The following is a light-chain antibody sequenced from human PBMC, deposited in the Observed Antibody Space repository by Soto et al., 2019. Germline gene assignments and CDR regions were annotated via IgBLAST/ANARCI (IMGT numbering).Light chain of an antibody. CDR3: QQYSNWPIT. Sequence: FVFTQDPVSRHPSPGARATLYSRGSHSGGSNYLAWYQQKPGQAPRLLIYGASSRATGIADRFSGSGSGTKFTLTISSLQSEDFAVYYCQQYSNWPITFGQGTRLEIK. V-gene: IGKV3-20*01. J-gene: IGKJ5*01. CDR2: GAS. CDR1: HSGGSNY.